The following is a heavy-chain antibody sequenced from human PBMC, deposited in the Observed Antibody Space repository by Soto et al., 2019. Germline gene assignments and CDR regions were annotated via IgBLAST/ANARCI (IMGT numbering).Heavy chain of an antibody. Sequence: QVQLVESGGGVVQPGRSLRLSCAASGFTFSSYGMHWVRQAPGKGLEWVAVISYDGSNKYYADSVKGRFTISRDNSKNTLYLQMNSLRAEDTAVYYCAKEDIAAAGTFNYWGQGTLVTVSS. CDR3: AKEDIAAAGTFNY. J-gene: IGHJ4*02. CDR2: ISYDGSNK. V-gene: IGHV3-30*18. D-gene: IGHD6-13*01. CDR1: GFTFSSYG.